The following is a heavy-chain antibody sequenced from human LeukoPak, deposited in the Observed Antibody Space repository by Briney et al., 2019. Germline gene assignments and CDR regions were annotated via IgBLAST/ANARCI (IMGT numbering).Heavy chain of an antibody. J-gene: IGHJ4*02. V-gene: IGHV7-4-1*02. D-gene: IGHD6-19*01. CDR3: ASPLYSSGWYYFDY. Sequence: GASVKVSCKASGYTFTSYAMNWVRQAPGQGLEWMGWINTNTGNPTYAQGFTGRFVFSLDTSVSTAYLQISSLKAEDTAVYYCASPLYSSGWYYFDYWGQGTLVTVSS. CDR1: GYTFTSYA. CDR2: INTNTGNP.